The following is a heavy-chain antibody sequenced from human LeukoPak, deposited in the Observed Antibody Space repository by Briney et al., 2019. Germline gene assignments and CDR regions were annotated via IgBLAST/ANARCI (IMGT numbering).Heavy chain of an antibody. J-gene: IGHJ4*02. CDR3: VKARRDGYNSWLISDY. CDR2: ISWKSGTI. CDR1: GFTFDKYT. D-gene: IGHD5-24*01. Sequence: GRSLRLSCAASGFTFDKYTMHWVRQAPGKGLEWVSGISWKSGTIGYADSVKGRFTISRDNAKDSLYLQMNSLRVADMALYYCVKARRDGYNSWLISDYCGQGSLVTV. V-gene: IGHV3-9*03.